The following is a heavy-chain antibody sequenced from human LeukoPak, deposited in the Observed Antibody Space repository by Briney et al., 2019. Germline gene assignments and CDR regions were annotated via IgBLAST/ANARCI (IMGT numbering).Heavy chain of an antibody. CDR3: ATTDITVAGTFFDY. Sequence: GGSLRLSCAASGFTFSSYEMNWVRQAPGKGLGWVSYISSSGSTIYYADSVKGRFTISRDNAKNSLYLQMNSLRAEDTAVYYCATTDITVAGTFFDYWGQGTLVTVSS. CDR2: ISSSGSTI. V-gene: IGHV3-48*03. J-gene: IGHJ4*02. CDR1: GFTFSSYE. D-gene: IGHD6-19*01.